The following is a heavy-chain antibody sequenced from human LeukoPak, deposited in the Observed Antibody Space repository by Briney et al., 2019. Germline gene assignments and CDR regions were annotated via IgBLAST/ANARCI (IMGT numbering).Heavy chain of an antibody. V-gene: IGHV4-59*08. CDR1: GGSISNYY. CDR2: LYHSGAA. J-gene: IGHJ6*03. D-gene: IGHD1/OR15-1a*01. Sequence: SETLSLTCTVSGGSISNYYWTWIRQTPGKGLEWIGNLYHSGAADYNPSLKTRVTTSVDTSKDQFSLSLRSSTAADTAVYFCARLGKTYYMDVWGTGTTVTVSS. CDR3: ARLGKTYYMDV.